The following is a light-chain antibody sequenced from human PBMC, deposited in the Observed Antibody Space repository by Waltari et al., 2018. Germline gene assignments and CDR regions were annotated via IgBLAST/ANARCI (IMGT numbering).Light chain of an antibody. CDR1: SSDIGAYKH. CDR2: EVS. J-gene: IGLJ3*02. Sequence: QSALTQPASVSGSPGQSITIPCSGTSSDIGAYKHASWYQQHPGKAPKLLIYEVSNRPSGVFNRFSGSKSGNTASLTISGLQADDESHYYCTSFTSSATWVFGGGTKVTVL. CDR3: TSFTSSATWV. V-gene: IGLV2-14*01.